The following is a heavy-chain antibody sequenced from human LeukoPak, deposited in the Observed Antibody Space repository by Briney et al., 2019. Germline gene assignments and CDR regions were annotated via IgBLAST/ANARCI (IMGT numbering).Heavy chain of an antibody. Sequence: GGSLRLSCAASGFTFSNYAMTWVRQAPGKGLEWVSAISSSGDSTYYADSVKGRFTISRDNSKNTMYLQMNSLRAEDTAVYYCAKDPHGGGYLYYFDYWGQGTLVTVSS. CDR3: AKDPHGGGYLYYFDY. J-gene: IGHJ4*02. V-gene: IGHV3-23*01. CDR1: GFTFSNYA. D-gene: IGHD3-22*01. CDR2: ISSSGDST.